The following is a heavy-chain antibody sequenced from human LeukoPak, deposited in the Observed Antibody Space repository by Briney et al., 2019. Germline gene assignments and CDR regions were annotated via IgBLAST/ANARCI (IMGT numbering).Heavy chain of an antibody. CDR1: GYTFTSDS. V-gene: IGHV1-18*01. D-gene: IGHD3-9*01. CDR2: ISAYNGNT. Sequence: ASVKVSCKASGYTFTSDSISWVRQAPGQGLEWMGWISAYNGNTNYAQKLQGRVTMTTDTSTSTAYMELRSLRSDDTAVYYCARATLSRITINLDRMDVWGQGTTVTVSS. CDR3: ARATLSRITINLDRMDV. J-gene: IGHJ6*02.